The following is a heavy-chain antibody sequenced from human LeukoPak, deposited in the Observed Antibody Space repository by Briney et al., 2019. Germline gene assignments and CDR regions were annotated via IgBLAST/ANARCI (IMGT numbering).Heavy chain of an antibody. Sequence: SETLSLTCAVYGGSFTGYYWSWIRQPPGKGLEWIGEINHSGSTNYNPSLKSRVTISVDTSKNQFSLKLSSVTAADTAVYYCARNFKYFDLPDYWGQGTLVTVSS. D-gene: IGHD2/OR15-2a*01. J-gene: IGHJ4*02. CDR1: GGSFTGYY. CDR3: ARNFKYFDLPDY. CDR2: INHSGST. V-gene: IGHV4-34*01.